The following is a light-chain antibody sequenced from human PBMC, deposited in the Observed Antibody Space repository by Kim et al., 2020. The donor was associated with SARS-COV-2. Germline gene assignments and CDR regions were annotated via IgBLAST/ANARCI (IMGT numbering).Light chain of an antibody. J-gene: IGLJ3*02. CDR3: QAWDSSTAV. Sequence: SLSPGQTASLTCSGDKLGDKYACWYQRKPGQSPVLVIYQDSKRPSGIPERFSGSNSGNTATLTISGTQAMDEADYYCQAWDSSTAVFGGGTKLTVL. CDR1: KLGDKY. CDR2: QDS. V-gene: IGLV3-1*01.